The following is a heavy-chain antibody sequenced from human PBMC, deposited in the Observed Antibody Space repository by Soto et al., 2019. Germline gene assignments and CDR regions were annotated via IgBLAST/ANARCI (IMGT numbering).Heavy chain of an antibody. CDR3: ARGIQSPLKNWFDP. CDR1: CGSISSYY. V-gene: IGHV4-59*01. Sequence: PSETLSVTCTVSCGSISSYYWSWIRQPPGKGLEWIGYIYYSGSTNYNPSLKSRVTISVDTSKNQFSLKLSSVTAADTAVYYCARGIQSPLKNWFDPWGQGTLVTVSS. CDR2: IYYSGST. D-gene: IGHD5-18*01. J-gene: IGHJ5*02.